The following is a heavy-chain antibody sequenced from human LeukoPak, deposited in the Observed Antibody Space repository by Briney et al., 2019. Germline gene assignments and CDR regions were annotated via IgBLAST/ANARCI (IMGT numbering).Heavy chain of an antibody. V-gene: IGHV4-59*01. J-gene: IGHJ6*02. CDR1: GGSISSYY. Sequence: PSETLSLTCTVSGGSISSYYWSWIRQPPGKGLEWIGYIYYSGSTNYNPSLKSRVTISVDTSKNQFSLKLSSVTAADTAVYYCAGQLERRQYYYYGMDVWGQGTTVTVSS. D-gene: IGHD1-1*01. CDR3: AGQLERRQYYYYGMDV. CDR2: IYYSGST.